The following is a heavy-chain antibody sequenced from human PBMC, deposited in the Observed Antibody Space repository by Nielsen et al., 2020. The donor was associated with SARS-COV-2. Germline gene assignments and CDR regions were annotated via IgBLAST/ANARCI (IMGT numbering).Heavy chain of an antibody. V-gene: IGHV3-7*01. J-gene: IGHJ6*02. D-gene: IGHD2-2*01. Sequence: GESLKISCAASGFTFSSYWMSWVRQAPGKGLEWVANIKQDGSGKYYVDSAKGRFTISRDNSKNTLYLQMNSLRAEDTAVYYCARVEDIVVVPAERGMDVWGQGTTVTVSS. CDR2: IKQDGSGK. CDR3: ARVEDIVVVPAERGMDV. CDR1: GFTFSSYW.